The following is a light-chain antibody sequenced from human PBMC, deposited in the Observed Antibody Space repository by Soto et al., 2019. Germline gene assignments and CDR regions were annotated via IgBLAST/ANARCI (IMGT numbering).Light chain of an antibody. CDR3: QHWSLYSWT. J-gene: IGKJ1*01. CDR1: QNIGVW. V-gene: IGKV1-5*03. Sequence: SASVVDRVTIACRASQNIGVWLAWYQQKPGKVPYLLIYRTSTLEDGVPSRFSGSGSGTDFTLTISSLQPDDFATYYCQHWSLYSWTFGPGTKVDIK. CDR2: RTS.